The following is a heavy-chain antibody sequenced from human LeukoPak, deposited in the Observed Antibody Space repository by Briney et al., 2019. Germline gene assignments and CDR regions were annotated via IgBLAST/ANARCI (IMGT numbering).Heavy chain of an antibody. D-gene: IGHD3-22*01. CDR1: GYTFTSYG. J-gene: IGHJ4*02. CDR2: ISAYNGNT. CDR3: ARVVPSLYDSSGYYDYYFDY. Sequence: ASVKVSCKASGYTFTSYGISWVRQAPGQGLEWVGWISAYNGNTNYAQKLQGRVTMTTDTSTSTAYMELRSLRSDDTAVYYCARVVPSLYDSSGYYDYYFDYWGQGTLVTVSS. V-gene: IGHV1-18*01.